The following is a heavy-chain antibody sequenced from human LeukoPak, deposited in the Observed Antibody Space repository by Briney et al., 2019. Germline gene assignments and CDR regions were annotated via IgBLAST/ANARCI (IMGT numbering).Heavy chain of an antibody. Sequence: GESLKISCKGSGYSFSSYWIAWVRQMPGKGLEWMGIIYPGDSDSKYSRSFQGQVTTSADKSINTACLQWSSLKASDSAMYYCARRLGGADVFDIWGQGTMVTVSS. CDR1: GYSFSSYW. CDR3: ARRLGGADVFDI. D-gene: IGHD3-16*01. V-gene: IGHV5-51*01. CDR2: IYPGDSDS. J-gene: IGHJ3*02.